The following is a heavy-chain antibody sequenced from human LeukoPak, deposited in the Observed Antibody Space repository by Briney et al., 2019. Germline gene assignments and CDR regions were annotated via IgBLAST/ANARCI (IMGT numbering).Heavy chain of an antibody. CDR2: IYYSGST. CDR1: GGSISSYY. J-gene: IGHJ6*03. D-gene: IGHD6-6*01. CDR3: ARTQAARGFYYYYYYMDV. V-gene: IGHV4-59*01. Sequence: SETLSLTCTVSGGSISSYYWSWIRQPPGKGLEWIGYIYYSGSTNYNPSLKSRVTISVDTSKNQFSLKLSSVTAADTAVYYCARTQAARGFYYYYYYMDVWGKGTTVTVSS.